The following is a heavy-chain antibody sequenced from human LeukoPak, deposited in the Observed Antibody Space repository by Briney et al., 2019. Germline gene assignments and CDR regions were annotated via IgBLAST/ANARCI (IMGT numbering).Heavy chain of an antibody. CDR1: GYTFTSYG. CDR2: ISAYNGNT. V-gene: IGHV1-18*01. Sequence: ASVKVSCKASGYTFTSYGISWVRQAPGQGLEWMGWISAYNGNTNYAQKLQGRVTMTTDTSTSTAYMELRSLRSDDTAVYYCARVTLRYSSGWYDTSYYFDYWGQGTLVTVSS. CDR3: ARVTLRYSSGWYDTSYYFDY. D-gene: IGHD6-19*01. J-gene: IGHJ4*02.